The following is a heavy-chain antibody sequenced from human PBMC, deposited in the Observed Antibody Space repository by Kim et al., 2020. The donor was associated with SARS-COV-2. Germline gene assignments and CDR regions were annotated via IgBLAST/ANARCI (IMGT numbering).Heavy chain of an antibody. D-gene: IGHD3-22*01. CDR2: INPNSGGT. J-gene: IGHJ4*02. V-gene: IGHV1-2*02. Sequence: ASVKVSCKASGYTFTGYYMHWVRQAPGQGLEWMGWINPNSGGTNYAQKFQGRVTMTRDTSISTAYMELSRLRSDDTAVYYCAVNTYYYDSSGYYLHFDYWGQGTLVTVSS. CDR3: AVNTYYYDSSGYYLHFDY. CDR1: GYTFTGYY.